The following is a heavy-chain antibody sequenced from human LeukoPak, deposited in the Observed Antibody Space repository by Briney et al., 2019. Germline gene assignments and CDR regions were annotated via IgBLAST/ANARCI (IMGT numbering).Heavy chain of an antibody. CDR2: ISYDGSNK. Sequence: PGGSLRLSCAASGFTFSSYAMHWVRQAPGKGLEWVAVISYDGSNKYYADSVKGRFTISRDNSKNTLYLQMNSLRAEDTAVYYCARDFWSIAAAGRGLDYWGQGTLVTVSS. V-gene: IGHV3-30*04. CDR1: GFTFSSYA. D-gene: IGHD6-13*01. CDR3: ARDFWSIAAAGRGLDY. J-gene: IGHJ4*02.